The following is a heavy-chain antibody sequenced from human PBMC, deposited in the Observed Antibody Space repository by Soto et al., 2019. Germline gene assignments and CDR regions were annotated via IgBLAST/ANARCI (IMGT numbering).Heavy chain of an antibody. Sequence: QVQLVQSGAEVKKPGSSVKVSCKASGGTFSSYTISWVRQAPGQGLEWMGRIIPLLGIASYAQKVQGGDTITGDQTHNTAYVEVKRLGIEETGVYLRAGEGGGEANYGSGNYFKVWGQGTLVTVSS. D-gene: IGHD3-10*01. CDR1: GGTFSSYT. V-gene: IGHV1-69*08. CDR2: IIPLLGIA. CDR3: AGEGGGEANYGSGNYFKV. J-gene: IGHJ4*02.